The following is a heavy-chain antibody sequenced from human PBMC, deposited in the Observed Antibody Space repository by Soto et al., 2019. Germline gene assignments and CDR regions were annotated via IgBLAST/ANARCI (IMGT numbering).Heavy chain of an antibody. J-gene: IGHJ6*02. CDR3: ARSAYYYGMDV. D-gene: IGHD6-25*01. Sequence: GESLKISFKGSGYSFTSYLISWVRQMPVKGLEWMGRIDPSDSYTNYSPSLQGHVNISADKSISTAYLQWSSLKASDTAMYYCARSAYYYGMDVCGQGTTVTVSS. CDR1: GYSFTSYL. CDR2: IDPSDSYT. V-gene: IGHV5-10-1*01.